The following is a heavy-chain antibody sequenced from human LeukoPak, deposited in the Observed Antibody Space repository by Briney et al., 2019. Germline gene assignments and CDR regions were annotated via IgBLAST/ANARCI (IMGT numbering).Heavy chain of an antibody. D-gene: IGHD3-10*01. V-gene: IGHV2-70*04. CDR1: GFSLSTSGMR. CDR3: ARTYGSGSWGAFDI. Sequence: SGPALVKPTQTLTLTCTFSGFSLSTSGMRASWIRQPPGKALEWLARIDWDDDKFYSTSLKTRLTISKDTSKDQVVLTMTNMDPVDTATYYCARTYGSGSWGAFDIWGQGTMVTVSS. J-gene: IGHJ3*02. CDR2: IDWDDDK.